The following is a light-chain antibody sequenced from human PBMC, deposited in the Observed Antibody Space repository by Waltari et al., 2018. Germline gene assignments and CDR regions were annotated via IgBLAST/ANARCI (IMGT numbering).Light chain of an antibody. CDR3: QQRSNWPL. Sequence: EIVLTQSPATLSLSPGERATLSCRASQSVSSYLAWYQQKPGQAPRLLIYDASNRATGTPARFSGSGSGTDFTLTISSLEPEDFAVYYCQQRSNWPLFGGGTKVEIK. CDR1: QSVSSY. J-gene: IGKJ4*01. V-gene: IGKV3-11*01. CDR2: DAS.